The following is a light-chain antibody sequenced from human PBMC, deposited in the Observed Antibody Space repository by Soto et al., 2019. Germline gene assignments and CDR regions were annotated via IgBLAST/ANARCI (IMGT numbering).Light chain of an antibody. Sequence: DIQMTQSPSSLSASVGDRVTITCRASQGISNFLAWYQQKPGQVPKLLIYDASTLQSGVPSRFSGSGSGTDFTLTISSLQPEDVATYYCPKYNSAPRAFGQGTKVEIK. CDR1: QGISNF. CDR2: DAS. CDR3: PKYNSAPRA. V-gene: IGKV1-27*01. J-gene: IGKJ1*01.